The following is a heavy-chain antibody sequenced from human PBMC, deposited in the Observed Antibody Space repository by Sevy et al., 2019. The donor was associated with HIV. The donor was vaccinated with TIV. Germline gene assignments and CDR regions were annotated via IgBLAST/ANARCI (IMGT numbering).Heavy chain of an antibody. Sequence: GGSLRLSCAASGLTVSSNFMSWVRQAPGKGLEWVSVIYIGGSTYYADSVKGRFPISRDNSKNTLYLQMNSLRAEDTAVYFCARGKHISDYYGSFDYWGQGTLVTVSS. CDR3: ARGKHISDYYGSFDY. CDR2: IYIGGST. V-gene: IGHV3-53*01. D-gene: IGHD3-3*01. J-gene: IGHJ4*02. CDR1: GLTVSSNF.